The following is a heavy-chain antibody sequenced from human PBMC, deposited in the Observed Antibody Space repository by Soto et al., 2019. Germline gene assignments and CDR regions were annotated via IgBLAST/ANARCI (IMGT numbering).Heavy chain of an antibody. CDR1: GGSIRGSDDY. CDR2: VFYTVSA. V-gene: IGHV4-39*01. D-gene: IGHD1-26*01. J-gene: IGHJ5*01. CDR3: AKTPSGWYDS. Sequence: QLHLQESGPRLVKPSETLSLTCTVSGGSIRGSDDYWAWIRQSPGKGLEYIGSVFYTVSAYYNPSLKSRVTIVADTSTNRFFPNLKSVTATDTAVYYCAKTPSGWYDSWGQGSLVTVSS.